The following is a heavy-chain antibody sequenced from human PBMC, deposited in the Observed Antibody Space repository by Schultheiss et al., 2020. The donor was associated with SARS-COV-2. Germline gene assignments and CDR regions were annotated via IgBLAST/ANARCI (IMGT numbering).Heavy chain of an antibody. CDR2: MNPNSGNT. CDR1: GYTFTSYD. J-gene: IGHJ4*02. Sequence: ASVKVSCKASGYTFTSYDINWVRQATGQGLEWMGWMNPNSGNTGYAQEFQGRVTITRDTSASTAYMELSSLRSEDMAVYYCAQTYYYGSGSYSPFDYWGQGTLVTVSS. V-gene: IGHV1-8*01. D-gene: IGHD3-10*01. CDR3: AQTYYYGSGSYSPFDY.